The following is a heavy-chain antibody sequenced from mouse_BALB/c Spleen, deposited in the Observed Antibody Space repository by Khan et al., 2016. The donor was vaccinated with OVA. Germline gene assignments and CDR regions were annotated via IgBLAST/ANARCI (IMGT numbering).Heavy chain of an antibody. V-gene: IGHV1S56*01. CDR2: IFPGNGNI. CDR1: DYTFTSYD. Sequence: QVQLQQSGAELVKPGASVNLSCKASDYTFTSYDINWVRQGPEQGLEWIGWIFPGNGNIKYNENFKGKATLTTDKSSTTAYMQLSRLTSEDSAVYVGERGRYYGSNPLMDYWGQGTSVTVSS. CDR3: ERGRYYGSNPLMDY. D-gene: IGHD1-1*01. J-gene: IGHJ4*01.